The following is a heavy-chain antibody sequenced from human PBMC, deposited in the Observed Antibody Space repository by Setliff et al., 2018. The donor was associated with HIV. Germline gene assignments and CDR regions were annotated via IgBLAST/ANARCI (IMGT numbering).Heavy chain of an antibody. CDR3: AGGRYFRDISDSCFDF. CDR1: GVSITTDGYF. D-gene: IGHD2-21*02. V-gene: IGHV4-31*03. Sequence: SETLSLTCSVSGVSITTDGYFWSWIRHYPGKGLEWIGYMYHTGNTYSNPSLASRLVMSLDPSKNQFSLKLNSMTAADTAMFYCAGGRYFRDISDSCFDFCGQGMLVTVSS. J-gene: IGHJ4*02. CDR2: MYHTGNT.